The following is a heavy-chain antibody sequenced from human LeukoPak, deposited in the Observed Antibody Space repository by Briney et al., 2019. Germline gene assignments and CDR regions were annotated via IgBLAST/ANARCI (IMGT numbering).Heavy chain of an antibody. Sequence: SETLSLTCAVYGGSFSGYYWSWIRQPPGKGLEWIGEINHSGSTNYNPSLKSRVTISVDTSKNQFSLKLSSVTAADTAVYYCARVRGVRRLFGYWGQGTLVTVSS. CDR2: INHSGST. CDR3: ARVRGVRRLFGY. J-gene: IGHJ4*02. V-gene: IGHV4-34*01. CDR1: GGSFSGYY. D-gene: IGHD3-10*01.